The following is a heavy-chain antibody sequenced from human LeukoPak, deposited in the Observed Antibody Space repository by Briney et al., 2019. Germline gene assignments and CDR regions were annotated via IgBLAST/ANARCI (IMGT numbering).Heavy chain of an antibody. CDR3: ARDRYYGSGFHYFDY. CDR2: IYYSGST. D-gene: IGHD3-10*01. J-gene: IGHJ4*02. CDR1: GGSISSGDYY. V-gene: IGHV4-30-4*02. Sequence: SETLSLTCTVSGGSISSGDYYWSWIRQPPGKGLEWIGYIYYSGSTYYNPSLKSRVTISVDTSKNQFSLKLSSVTAADTAVYYCARDRYYGSGFHYFDYWGQGTLVTVSS.